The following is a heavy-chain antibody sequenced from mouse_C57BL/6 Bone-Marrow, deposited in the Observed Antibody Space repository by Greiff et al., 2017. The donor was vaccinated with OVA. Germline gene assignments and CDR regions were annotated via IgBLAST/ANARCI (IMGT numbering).Heavy chain of an antibody. V-gene: IGHV5-4*03. Sequence: EVKLVESGGGLVKPGGSLKLSCAASGFTFSSYAMSWVRPTPEKRLEWVATISDGGSYTYYPDNVKGRFTISRDNAKNNLYLQMSHLKSEDTAMYYCARVLYYFDYWGQGTTLTVSS. J-gene: IGHJ2*01. CDR1: GFTFSSYA. CDR2: ISDGGSYT. CDR3: ARVLYYFDY.